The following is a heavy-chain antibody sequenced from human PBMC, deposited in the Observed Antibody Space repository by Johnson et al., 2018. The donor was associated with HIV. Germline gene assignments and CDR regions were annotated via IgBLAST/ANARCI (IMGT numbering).Heavy chain of an antibody. J-gene: IGHJ3*02. CDR2: ISNDGSNK. CDR3: ARDATLYYGSGSDGDAPHFGVAFDI. Sequence: QVQLVESGGGVVQPGRSLRLSCAASGFTFSSYAIHWVRQAPGKGLEWVAIISNDGSNKYYADSVKGRFTISRDNSKNTLYLQMNSLIAEDTAVYYCARDATLYYGSGSDGDAPHFGVAFDIWGQGTMVTVSS. V-gene: IGHV3-30*04. CDR1: GFTFSSYA. D-gene: IGHD3-10*01.